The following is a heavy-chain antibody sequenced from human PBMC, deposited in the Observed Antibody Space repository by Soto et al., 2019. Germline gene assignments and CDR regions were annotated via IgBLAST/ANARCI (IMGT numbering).Heavy chain of an antibody. D-gene: IGHD2-15*01. J-gene: IGHJ3*02. CDR3: ARAEWWEPTDAFDI. V-gene: IGHV3-21*01. Sequence: EVQLVESGGGLVKPGGSLRLSCAASGFTFSSYSMNWVRQAPGKGLEWVSSISSSSSYIYYADSVKGRFTISRDNAKNSLYLQMNGLRAEDTAVYYCARAEWWEPTDAFDIWGQGTMVTVSS. CDR2: ISSSSSYI. CDR1: GFTFSSYS.